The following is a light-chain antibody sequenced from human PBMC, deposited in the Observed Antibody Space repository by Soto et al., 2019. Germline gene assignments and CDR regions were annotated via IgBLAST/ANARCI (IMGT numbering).Light chain of an antibody. J-gene: IGKJ2*01. Sequence: EIVMPQSPATLSVSPGERATLSCRASQSLSGELAWYQQRPGQPPRLLIYGVSTRATGVPERFSGSGSGSDFTRAISWLQSEDFAVYYCQQGHDWPLTFGQGTRLDI. CDR1: QSLSGE. CDR3: QQGHDWPLT. CDR2: GVS. V-gene: IGKV3-15*01.